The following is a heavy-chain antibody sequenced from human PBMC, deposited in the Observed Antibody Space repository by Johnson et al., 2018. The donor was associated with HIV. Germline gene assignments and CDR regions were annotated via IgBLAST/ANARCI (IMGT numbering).Heavy chain of an antibody. V-gene: IGHV3-66*02. CDR3: ARPDLGLWFRESNAFDI. D-gene: IGHD3-10*01. Sequence: MQLVESGGGLVQPGGSLRLSCAASGFTVSSNYMSWVRQAPGKGLEWVSAISGSGGSTYYADSVKGRFTISRDNSKNMLYLYMTSLRGEDTATYYCARPDLGLWFRESNAFDIWGRDNGHRLF. CDR2: ISGSGGST. CDR1: GFTVSSNY. J-gene: IGHJ3*02.